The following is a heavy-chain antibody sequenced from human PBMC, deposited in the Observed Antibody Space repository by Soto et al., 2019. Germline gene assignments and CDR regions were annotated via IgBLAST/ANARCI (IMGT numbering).Heavy chain of an antibody. Sequence: PGGSLRLSCAASGFTFSDYYMSWIRQAPGKGLEWVSYISSSGSTIYYADSVKGRFTISRDNAKNSLYLQMNSLRAEDTAVYYCARHTVDIVAMGWFDPWGQGTLVTVSS. CDR2: ISSSGSTI. CDR3: ARHTVDIVAMGWFDP. CDR1: GFTFSDYY. V-gene: IGHV3-11*01. D-gene: IGHD5-12*01. J-gene: IGHJ5*02.